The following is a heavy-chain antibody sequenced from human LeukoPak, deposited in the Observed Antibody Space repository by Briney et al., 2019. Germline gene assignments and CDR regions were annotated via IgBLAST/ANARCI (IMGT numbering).Heavy chain of an antibody. J-gene: IGHJ4*02. Sequence: SQTLSLTCTVSGGSISSGGYYWSWIRQHPGKGLEWIGYIYYSGSTYYNPSLKSRVTISIDTSKNQFSLKLSSVTAADTAVYYCARDHGGSGYSFDYWGQGTLVTVSS. CDR1: GGSISSGGYY. V-gene: IGHV4-31*03. CDR3: ARDHGGSGYSFDY. CDR2: IYYSGST. D-gene: IGHD3-22*01.